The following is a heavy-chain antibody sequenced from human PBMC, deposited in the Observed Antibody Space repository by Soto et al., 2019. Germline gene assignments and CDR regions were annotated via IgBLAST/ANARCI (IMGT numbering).Heavy chain of an antibody. CDR1: GGSVNTFY. J-gene: IGHJ4*02. D-gene: IGHD5-12*01. CDR2: IFSSGST. CDR3: AREGSYSAYNFAHGIQLWSFDF. Sequence: SETLSLTCTVSGGSVNTFYWSWVRQPAGKGLEWIGRIFSSGSTSFNPSLESRVAMSVDTSKNHFSLNLSSVTAADMAVYYCAREGSYSAYNFAHGIQLWSFDFWGQGALVTVS. V-gene: IGHV4-4*07.